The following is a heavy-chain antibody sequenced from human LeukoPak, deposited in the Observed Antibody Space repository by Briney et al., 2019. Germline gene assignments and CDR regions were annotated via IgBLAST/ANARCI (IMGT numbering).Heavy chain of an antibody. V-gene: IGHV1-69*13. CDR2: IIPIFGTT. Sequence: SVKVSFKASGGTFSSYAISWVRQAPGQGLEWMGGIIPIFGTTNYAQKFQGRITITADESTSTAYMELSSLRSEDTAVYYCARHSTTVTTYYYYYYAMDVWGQGTTVTVSS. J-gene: IGHJ6*02. CDR3: ARHSTTVTTYYYYYYAMDV. CDR1: GGTFSSYA. D-gene: IGHD4-17*01.